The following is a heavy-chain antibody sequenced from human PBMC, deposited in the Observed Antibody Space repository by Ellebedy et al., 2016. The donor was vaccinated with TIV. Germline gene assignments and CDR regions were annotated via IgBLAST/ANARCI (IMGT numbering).Heavy chain of an antibody. CDR2: IWYDGSNK. CDR1: GLTFSSYG. J-gene: IGHJ6*02. V-gene: IGHV3-33*01. Sequence: GESLKISCAASGLTFSSYGMHWVRQAPGKGLEWVAVIWYDGSNKYYADSVKGRFTISRDNSKNTLYLQMNSLRAEDTAVYYCARDPGYYYYGMDVWGQGTTVTVSS. CDR3: ARDPGYYYYGMDV.